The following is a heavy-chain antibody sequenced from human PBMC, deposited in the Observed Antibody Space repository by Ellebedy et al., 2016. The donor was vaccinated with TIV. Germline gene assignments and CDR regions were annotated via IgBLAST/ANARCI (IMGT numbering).Heavy chain of an antibody. CDR2: ISYDGSNK. CDR3: ARDKVLDLAAFDI. CDR1: GFTFSSYA. V-gene: IGHV3-30*14. J-gene: IGHJ3*02. D-gene: IGHD2-2*03. Sequence: GESLKISXAASGFTFSSYAMHWVRQAPGKGLEWVAVISYDGSNKYYADSVKGRVTISRDNSKNTLYLQMNSLRVEDTAVYYCARDKVLDLAAFDIWGQGTMVTVSS.